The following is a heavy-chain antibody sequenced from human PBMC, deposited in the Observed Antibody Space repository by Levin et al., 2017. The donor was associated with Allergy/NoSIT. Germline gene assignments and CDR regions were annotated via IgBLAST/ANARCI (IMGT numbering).Heavy chain of an antibody. Sequence: SETLSLTCTVSGDSINDYYWTWIRQPPGKGLEWIGYIYYSGSTNYNPSLKSRVTISVDTSKNQFSLKLTSVTAADTAVYYCARDDKVIGGLDYWGQGILVTVSS. D-gene: IGHD3-22*01. CDR2: IYYSGST. V-gene: IGHV4-59*01. CDR3: ARDDKVIGGLDY. J-gene: IGHJ4*02. CDR1: GDSINDYY.